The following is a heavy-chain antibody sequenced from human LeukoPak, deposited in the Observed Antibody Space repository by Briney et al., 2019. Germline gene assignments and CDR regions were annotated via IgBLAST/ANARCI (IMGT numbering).Heavy chain of an antibody. D-gene: IGHD2-2*02. Sequence: KGLEWVGRIKSKSERGTTDYAAPVKGRFTISRDGSTNTVYLHMNSLKTEDTAVYFCTSNLYCSTSSCYTLDNWGQGTLVAVSP. J-gene: IGHJ4*02. CDR3: TSNLYCSTSSCYTLDN. V-gene: IGHV3-15*01. CDR2: IKSKSERGTT.